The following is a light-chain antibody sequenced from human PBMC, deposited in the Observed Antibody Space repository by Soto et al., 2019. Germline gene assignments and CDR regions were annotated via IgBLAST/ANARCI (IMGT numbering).Light chain of an antibody. Sequence: QSVLTQPPSVSAAPGQKVTISCSGSSSNIGNNYVSWYQQFPGTAPKLLIYDNNKRPSGIPDRFSGSKSGTSATLDITGRQTGDEADYYCGTWDSSLSAVVFGGGTKLTVL. CDR2: DNN. V-gene: IGLV1-51*01. CDR1: SSNIGNNY. CDR3: GTWDSSLSAVV. J-gene: IGLJ2*01.